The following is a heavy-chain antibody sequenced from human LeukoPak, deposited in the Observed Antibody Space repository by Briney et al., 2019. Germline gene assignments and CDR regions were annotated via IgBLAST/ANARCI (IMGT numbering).Heavy chain of an antibody. V-gene: IGHV3-74*01. Sequence: GGSLRLSCAASGFTFSSYWMHWVRQAPGKGLVWVSRINSDGSSTSYTDSVKGRFTISRDNAKNTLYLQMNSLRAEDTAVYYCASQQLGIDYFDYWGQGTLVTVSS. CDR2: INSDGSST. J-gene: IGHJ4*02. D-gene: IGHD7-27*01. CDR3: ASQQLGIDYFDY. CDR1: GFTFSSYW.